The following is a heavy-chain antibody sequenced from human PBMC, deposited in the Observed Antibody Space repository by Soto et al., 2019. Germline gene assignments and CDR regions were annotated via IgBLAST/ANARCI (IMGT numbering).Heavy chain of an antibody. CDR2: IYPGDSDT. D-gene: IGHD2-15*01. CDR3: ARTVYRQLTYCSGGSCYSRAFDI. J-gene: IGHJ3*02. Sequence: PGESLKISCKGSGYSFTSYWIGWVRQMPGKGLEWMGIIYPGDSDTRYSPSFQGQVTISADKSISTAYLQWSSLKASDTAMYYCARTVYRQLTYCSGGSCYSRAFDIWGQGTMVTVS. V-gene: IGHV5-51*01. CDR1: GYSFTSYW.